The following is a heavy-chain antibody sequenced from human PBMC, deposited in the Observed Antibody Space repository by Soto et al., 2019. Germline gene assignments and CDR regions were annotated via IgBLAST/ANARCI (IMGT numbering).Heavy chain of an antibody. CDR2: IIPILGIA. Sequence: SVKASYKGAVEDLSVYLGGCGSHDTRQGLERMARIIPILGIANYAQKFQGRGTITADKSTSTAYMELSSLRSEDMAVYYCARGPAYGAESDYWGQGTLVTVS. CDR1: VEDLSVYL. CDR3: ARGPAYGAESDY. J-gene: IGHJ4*02. D-gene: IGHD4-17*01. V-gene: IGHV1-69*04.